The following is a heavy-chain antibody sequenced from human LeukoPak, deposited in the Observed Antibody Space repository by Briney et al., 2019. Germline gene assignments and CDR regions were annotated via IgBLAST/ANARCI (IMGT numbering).Heavy chain of an antibody. J-gene: IGHJ6*03. CDR1: GYTFTSYY. Sequence: ASVKVSCKASGYTFTSYYMHWVRQAPGRGLEWMGIINPSGGSTSYAQKFQGRVTMTRDMSTSTVYMELSSLRSEDTAVYYCARDPYSSSWYASYYMDVWGKGTTVTVSS. D-gene: IGHD6-13*01. V-gene: IGHV1-46*01. CDR3: ARDPYSSSWYASYYMDV. CDR2: INPSGGST.